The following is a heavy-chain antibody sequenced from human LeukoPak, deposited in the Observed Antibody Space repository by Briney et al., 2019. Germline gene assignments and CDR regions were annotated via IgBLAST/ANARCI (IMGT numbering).Heavy chain of an antibody. D-gene: IGHD5-24*01. CDR2: ISYDGSNK. CDR3: AKDPEMATITGHYFDY. V-gene: IGHV3-30*18. Sequence: PGRSLRLSCAASGFTFSSYGMHWVRQAPGKGLEWVAVISYDGSNKYYADSVKGRFTISRDNSKNTLYLQMNSLRAEDTAVYYCAKDPEMATITGHYFDYWAREPWSPSPQ. CDR1: GFTFSSYG. J-gene: IGHJ4*02.